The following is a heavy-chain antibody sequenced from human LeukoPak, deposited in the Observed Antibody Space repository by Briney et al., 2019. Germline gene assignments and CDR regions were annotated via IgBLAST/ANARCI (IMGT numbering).Heavy chain of an antibody. J-gene: IGHJ4*02. CDR2: ISNSGGAT. V-gene: IGHV3-23*01. Sequence: GGSLRLSCAASGFTFSSYAMSWVRQAPGKGLEGVSSISNSGGATYYADSVKGRFTISRDNSRNTVYLQMNSLRAEDTAVYYVRSIAGQTSFSDYWGQGTLVTVSS. CDR1: GFTFSSYA. CDR3: RSIAGQTSFSDY. D-gene: IGHD6-6*01.